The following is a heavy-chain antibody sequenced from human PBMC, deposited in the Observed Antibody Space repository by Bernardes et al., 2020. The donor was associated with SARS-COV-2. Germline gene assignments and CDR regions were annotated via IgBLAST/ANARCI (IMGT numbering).Heavy chain of an antibody. Sequence: AAVTVSCKASGYTFTAYYMHWVRQANGKGLEWMGWSHPNSGDTNYAQKFQGRVIMTRDTSISKAYMEPRALKSDDTGVYYCVGVTWSQYAAFDIWGQVTMVTISS. CDR2: SHPNSGDT. D-gene: IGHD2-8*01. J-gene: IGHJ3*02. CDR1: GYTFTAYY. V-gene: IGHV1-2*02. CDR3: VGVTWSQYAAFDI.